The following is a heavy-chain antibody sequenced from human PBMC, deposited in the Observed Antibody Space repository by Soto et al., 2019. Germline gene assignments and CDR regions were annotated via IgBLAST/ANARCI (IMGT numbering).Heavy chain of an antibody. CDR2: ISAYNGNT. V-gene: IGHV1-18*04. CDR3: ARDEGLDLWTVGFDP. CDR1: GYTFTSYG. Sequence: AASVKVSCKASGYTFTSYGISWVRQAPGQGLEWMGWISAYNGNTNYAQKLQGRVTITTDTSTSTGYMELRSLRSDDTSVYYCARDEGLDLWTVGFDPLGQGTMVTAYS. J-gene: IGHJ5*02. D-gene: IGHD3-10*01.